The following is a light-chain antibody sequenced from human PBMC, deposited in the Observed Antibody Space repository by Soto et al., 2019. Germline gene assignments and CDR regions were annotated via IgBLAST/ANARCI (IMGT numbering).Light chain of an antibody. J-gene: IGLJ3*02. CDR1: SSDVGAYNY. CDR2: EVT. Sequence: QSALTQPPSASGSPGQSVTITWTETSSDVGAYNYVSWYQQYPGKAPKLMIYEVTKRPSGVPDRFSGSKSGNTASLTVSGLQAEDEADYYCTSYVGNDIWVFGGGTKVTVL. CDR3: TSYVGNDIWV. V-gene: IGLV2-8*01.